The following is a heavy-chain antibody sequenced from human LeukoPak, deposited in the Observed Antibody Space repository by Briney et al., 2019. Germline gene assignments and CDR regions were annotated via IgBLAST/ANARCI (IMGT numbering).Heavy chain of an antibody. Sequence: GRSLRLSCAASGFTFSSYAMHWVRQAPGKGLEWVAVISYDGSNKYYADSVKGRFAITRDNSKNTLYLQMNSLRAEDTAVYYCARENWFLEWGDGDYWGQGTLVTVSS. CDR2: ISYDGSNK. D-gene: IGHD3-3*01. CDR1: GFTFSSYA. J-gene: IGHJ4*02. CDR3: ARENWFLEWGDGDY. V-gene: IGHV3-30*09.